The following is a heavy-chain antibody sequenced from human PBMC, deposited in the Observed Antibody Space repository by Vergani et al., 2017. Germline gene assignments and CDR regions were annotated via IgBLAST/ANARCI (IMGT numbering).Heavy chain of an antibody. Sequence: QVQLVESEGGVVQPGRSLTLSCVASGFTFSSHGMHWVRQAPGKGLEWVAVIWYDGSNKYYGDSVKGRFTISRDNSKNTLYLQMNSLRAEDTAVYYCARGDRNYYGSGSYWGQGTLVTVSS. CDR3: ARGDRNYYGSGSY. CDR2: IWYDGSNK. V-gene: IGHV3-33*01. J-gene: IGHJ4*02. CDR1: GFTFSSHG. D-gene: IGHD3-10*01.